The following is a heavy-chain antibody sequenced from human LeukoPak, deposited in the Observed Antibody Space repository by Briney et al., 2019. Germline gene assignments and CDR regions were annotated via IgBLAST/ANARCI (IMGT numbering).Heavy chain of an antibody. CDR3: ARDPTTPSGGSWFGFDY. J-gene: IGHJ4*02. CDR2: ISAYNGNT. CDR1: GYTFTGYY. V-gene: IGHV1-18*04. D-gene: IGHD4-11*01. Sequence: ASVKASCKASGYTFTGYYMHWVRQAPGQGLEWMGWISAYNGNTNYAQKLQGRVTMTTDTSTSTAYMELRSLRSDATAVYYCARDPTTPSGGSWFGFDYWGQGTLVTVSS.